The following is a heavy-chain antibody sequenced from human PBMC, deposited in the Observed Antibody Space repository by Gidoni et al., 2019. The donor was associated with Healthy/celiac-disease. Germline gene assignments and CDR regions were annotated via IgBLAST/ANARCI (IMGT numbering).Heavy chain of an antibody. J-gene: IGHJ4*02. Sequence: QVQLVQSGAEVKKPGSSVKVSCKASGGTFSSYAISWVRQAPGQGLEWMGRIIPILGIANYAQKFQGRVTITADKSTSTAYMELSSLRSEDTAVYYCASIYCSGGSCYPESDYWGQGTLVTVSS. CDR2: IIPILGIA. V-gene: IGHV1-69*04. D-gene: IGHD2-15*01. CDR1: GGTFSSYA. CDR3: ASIYCSGGSCYPESDY.